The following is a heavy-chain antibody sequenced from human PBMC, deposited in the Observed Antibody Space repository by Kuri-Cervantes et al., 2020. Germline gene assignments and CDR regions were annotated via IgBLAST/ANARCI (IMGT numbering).Heavy chain of an antibody. J-gene: IGHJ6*02. CDR2: ISSYNGNT. CDR1: GYTFTSYG. D-gene: IGHD3-3*01. Sequence: ASVKVSCKASGYTFTSYGISWVRQAPGQGLEWVGWISSYNGNTDSAQSLQGRVTMTFETSTATAYMELRSLRSDDTAVYYCARGAHHDVLSGYWNRGGYTMDVWDQGTTVTVSS. CDR3: ARGAHHDVLSGYWNRGGYTMDV. V-gene: IGHV1-18*01.